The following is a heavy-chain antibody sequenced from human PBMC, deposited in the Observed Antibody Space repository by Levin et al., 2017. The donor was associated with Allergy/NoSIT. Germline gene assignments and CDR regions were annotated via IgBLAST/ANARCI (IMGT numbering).Heavy chain of an antibody. CDR1: GFTFSNYA. D-gene: IGHD6-19*01. Sequence: GGSLRLSCSASGFTFSNYALHWIRQAPGKGLEYVSAITTDGTNTYYPDSMKGRFHISRDNSKNAVFLQMSSLRVEDTAVYYCVILPIIAVAGSLRDFWGQGIRVTVSS. J-gene: IGHJ4*02. V-gene: IGHV3-64D*06. CDR2: ITTDGTNT. CDR3: VILPIIAVAGSLRDF.